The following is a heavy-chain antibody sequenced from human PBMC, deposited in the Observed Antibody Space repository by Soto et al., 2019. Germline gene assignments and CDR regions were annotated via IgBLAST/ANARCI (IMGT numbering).Heavy chain of an antibody. Sequence: PGESLKISCKGSGYSFGTFWIGWVRQTSGKGLEYMGIIYPGDSDTKYNPSFQGRVTMSVDKSINTAYLQWRSLKASDTAIYYCVRHAFTMDRGPFDPWGQGTQVTVS. V-gene: IGHV5-51*01. D-gene: IGHD2-2*03. CDR3: VRHAFTMDRGPFDP. CDR2: IYPGDSDT. CDR1: GYSFGTFW. J-gene: IGHJ5*02.